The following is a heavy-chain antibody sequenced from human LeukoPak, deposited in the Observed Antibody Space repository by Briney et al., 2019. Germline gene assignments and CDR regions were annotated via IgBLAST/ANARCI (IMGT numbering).Heavy chain of an antibody. CDR2: IYYSGST. V-gene: IGHV4-59*01. CDR3: ARDYYDILTGYYYFDY. CDR1: GGSISSYY. J-gene: IGHJ4*02. Sequence: SETLSLTCTVSGGSISSYYWSWIRQPPGKGLEWIGYIYYSGSTNYNPSLKSRVTISVDTSKNQFSLKLSSVTAADTAVYYCARDYYDILTGYYYFDYWGRGTLVTVSS. D-gene: IGHD3-9*01.